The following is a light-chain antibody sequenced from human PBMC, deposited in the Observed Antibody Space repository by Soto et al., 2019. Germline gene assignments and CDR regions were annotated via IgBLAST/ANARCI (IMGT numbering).Light chain of an antibody. CDR3: QQYRWSPWT. Sequence: IVLTQSPGTLSLSPGERATLSCRASQSIRFDYLAWYQLKPGQAPRLLIHCASSRATGIPDRFSGSGSGTDFTLTIDRLEPEDFEVYYCQQYRWSPWTFGQVNKVEIK. V-gene: IGKV3-20*01. J-gene: IGKJ1*01. CDR2: CAS. CDR1: QSIRFDY.